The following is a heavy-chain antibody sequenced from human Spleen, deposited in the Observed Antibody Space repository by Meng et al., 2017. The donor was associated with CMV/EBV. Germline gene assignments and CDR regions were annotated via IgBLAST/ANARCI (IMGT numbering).Heavy chain of an antibody. CDR3: AKGGDAFDI. CDR1: GFTFSSYA. V-gene: IGHV3-23*03. Sequence: GESLKISCAASGFTFSSYAMSWVRQAPGKGLEWVSVIYSGTSSKYYADSVKGRFTISRDNSKNTLSLQMNSLRAEDTAVYYCAKGGDAFDIWGQGTMVTIS. J-gene: IGHJ3*02. CDR2: IYSGTSSK.